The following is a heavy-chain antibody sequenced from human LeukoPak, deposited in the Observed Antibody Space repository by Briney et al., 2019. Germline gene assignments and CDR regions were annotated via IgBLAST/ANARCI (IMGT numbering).Heavy chain of an antibody. CDR2: IYYSGST. V-gene: IGHV4-39*07. J-gene: IGHJ4*02. D-gene: IGHD4-17*01. CDR1: GGSISSSSYY. Sequence: SQTLSLTCTVSGGSISSSSYYWGWIRQPPGKGLEWIGSIYYSGSTYYNPSLKSRVTISVDTSKNQFSLKLSSVTAADTAVYYCARGGGFLTTVNYWGQGTLVTVSS. CDR3: ARGGGFLTTVNY.